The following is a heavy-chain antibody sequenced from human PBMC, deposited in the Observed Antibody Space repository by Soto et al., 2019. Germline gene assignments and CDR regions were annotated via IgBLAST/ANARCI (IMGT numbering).Heavy chain of an antibody. CDR3: ARCIFDILTGYPGDYYYYMDV. Sequence: GGFLRLSCAASGFTVSSNYMSWVRQAPGKGLEWVSVIYSGGSTYYADSVKGRFTISRHNSKNTLYLQMNSLRAEDTAVYYCARCIFDILTGYPGDYYYYMDVWGKGTTVTVSS. J-gene: IGHJ6*03. D-gene: IGHD3-9*01. V-gene: IGHV3-53*04. CDR1: GFTVSSNY. CDR2: IYSGGST.